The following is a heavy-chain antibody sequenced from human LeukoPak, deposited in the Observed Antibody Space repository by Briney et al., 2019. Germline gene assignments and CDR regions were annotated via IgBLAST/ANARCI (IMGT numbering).Heavy chain of an antibody. CDR2: IKQDGSAI. CDR1: GFTFRRYW. V-gene: IGHV3-7*01. J-gene: IGHJ4*02. Sequence: GASLRLSCAASGFTFRRYWMSSARQAPGKGLEWVGDIKQDGSAIYCVDSAKGRFTISRDNAKNSMYLQMNSLRAEDTAVYYGAIDVVKARVFDYWGQGTLVTVSS. CDR3: AIDVVKARVFDY.